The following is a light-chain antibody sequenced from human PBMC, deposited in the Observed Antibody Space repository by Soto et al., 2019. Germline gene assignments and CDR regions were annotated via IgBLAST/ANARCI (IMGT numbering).Light chain of an antibody. V-gene: IGKV3-15*01. J-gene: IGKJ4*01. CDR1: RSVRNS. CDR3: QHYNTWPLS. CDR2: DVS. Sequence: EVVMTQSPATLSVSPGERVTLSCRASRSVRNSLTWYQKEPGQAPRLRIYDVSTMANGVPARFSGRGSGTEFTLTISGLQSDYLVLYYCQHYNTWPLSVGGGTRVVIK.